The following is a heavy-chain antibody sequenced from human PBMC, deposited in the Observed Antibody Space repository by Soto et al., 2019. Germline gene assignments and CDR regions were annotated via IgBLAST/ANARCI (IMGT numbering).Heavy chain of an antibody. Sequence: PGESLKISCKGSGYSFTSYWIGWVRQMPGKGLEWMGIIYPGDSDTRYSPSFQGQVTISADKSISTAYLQWSSLKASDTAMYYCARRELLVVPNEAFDIWGQGTMVTVSS. CDR2: IYPGDSDT. J-gene: IGHJ3*02. V-gene: IGHV5-51*01. CDR1: GYSFTSYW. CDR3: ARRELLVVPNEAFDI. D-gene: IGHD2-15*01.